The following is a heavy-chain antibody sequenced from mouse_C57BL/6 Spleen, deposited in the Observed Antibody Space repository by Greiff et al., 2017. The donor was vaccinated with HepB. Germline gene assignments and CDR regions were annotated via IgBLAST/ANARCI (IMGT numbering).Heavy chain of an antibody. CDR3: ARAPMDY. V-gene: IGHV1-64*01. Sequence: KESCKASGYTFTSYWMHWVKQRPGQGLEWIGMIHPNSGSTNYNEKFKSKATLTVDKSSSTAYMQLSSLTSEDSAVYYCARAPMDYWGQGTSVTVSS. CDR1: GYTFTSYW. J-gene: IGHJ4*01. CDR2: IHPNSGST.